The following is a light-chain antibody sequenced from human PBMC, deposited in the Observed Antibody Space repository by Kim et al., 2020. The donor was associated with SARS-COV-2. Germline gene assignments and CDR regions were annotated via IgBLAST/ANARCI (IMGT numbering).Light chain of an antibody. CDR2: GAS. V-gene: IGKV3-20*01. CDR1: QSVSSNY. J-gene: IGKJ4*01. Sequence: EIVLTQSPGTLSLSPGERATLSCRASQSVSSNYVAWYQQKPGQAPRLLIYGASSRATGIPDRFSGSGSGTDFTLTISRLEPEDFAVYYCQQYGRSPLTFGGGTKLEI. CDR3: QQYGRSPLT.